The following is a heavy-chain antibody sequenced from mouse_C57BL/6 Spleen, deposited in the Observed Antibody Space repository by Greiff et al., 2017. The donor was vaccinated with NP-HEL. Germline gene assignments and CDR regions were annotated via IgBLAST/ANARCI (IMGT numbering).Heavy chain of an antibody. Sequence: QVQLQQPGAELVKPGASVKLSCKASGYTFTSYWMHWVKQRPGQGLEWIGMIHPNSGSTNYNEKFKSKATLTVDKSSSTAYMPLSSLTSEDSSVYYCARGSSYGYFDVWGTGTTVTVSS. CDR3: ARGSSYGYFDV. CDR1: GYTFTSYW. V-gene: IGHV1-64*01. J-gene: IGHJ1*03. CDR2: IHPNSGST. D-gene: IGHD1-1*01.